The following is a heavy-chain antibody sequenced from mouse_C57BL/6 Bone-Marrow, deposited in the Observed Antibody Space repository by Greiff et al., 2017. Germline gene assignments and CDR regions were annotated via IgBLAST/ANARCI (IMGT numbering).Heavy chain of an antibody. Sequence: EVQRVESGGGLVKPGGSLKLSCAASGFTFSSYAMSWVRQTPEKRLEWVATISDGGSYTYYPDNVKGRFTISRDNAKNNLSLQMSHLKSEDTAVYYLARVGAQASFAYWGQGTLVTVSA. CDR1: GFTFSSYA. CDR3: ARVGAQASFAY. D-gene: IGHD3-2*02. J-gene: IGHJ3*01. V-gene: IGHV5-4*01. CDR2: ISDGGSYT.